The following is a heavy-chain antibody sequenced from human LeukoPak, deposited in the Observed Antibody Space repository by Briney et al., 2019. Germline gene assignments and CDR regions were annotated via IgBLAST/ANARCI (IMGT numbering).Heavy chain of an antibody. V-gene: IGHV5-51*03. D-gene: IGHD2-2*01. CDR2: IYPSDSDT. J-gene: IGHJ5*02. Sequence: GGSLKISCKGSGYSFTSYWIGWVRQMPGKGLEWMGIIYPSDSDTRYSPSFQGQVTISADKSISTAYLQWSSLKASDTAMYYCAREYCSSTSCQKAYRNWFDPWGQGTLVTVSS. CDR1: GYSFTSYW. CDR3: AREYCSSTSCQKAYRNWFDP.